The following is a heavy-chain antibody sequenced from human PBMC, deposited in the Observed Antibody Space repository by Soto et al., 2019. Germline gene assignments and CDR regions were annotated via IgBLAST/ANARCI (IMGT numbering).Heavy chain of an antibody. CDR2: INPSGGST. J-gene: IGHJ4*02. D-gene: IGHD3-16*02. Sequence: ASVKVSCKASGYTFTSYAMHWVHQAPGQRLERIGIINPSGGSTSYAQKFQGRVTMTRDTSTSTVYMELSSLRSEDTAVYYCARDEVVPAIYDYIWGSYRRSYYFDYWGQGTLVTVSS. V-gene: IGHV1-46*01. CDR1: GYTFTSYA. CDR3: ARDEVVPAIYDYIWGSYRRSYYFDY.